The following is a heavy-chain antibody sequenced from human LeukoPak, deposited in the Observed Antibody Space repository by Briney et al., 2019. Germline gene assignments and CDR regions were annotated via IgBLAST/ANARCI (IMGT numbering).Heavy chain of an antibody. CDR1: GGTFSSYA. CDR2: IIPIFGTA. D-gene: IGHD1-7*01. V-gene: IGHV1-69*05. Sequence: GASVKVSRKASGGTFSSYAISWVRQAPGQGLEWMGGIIPIFGTANYAQKFQGRVTITTDESTSTAYMELSSLRSEDTAVYYCARVHLELIWFDPWGQGTLVTVSS. CDR3: ARVHLELIWFDP. J-gene: IGHJ5*02.